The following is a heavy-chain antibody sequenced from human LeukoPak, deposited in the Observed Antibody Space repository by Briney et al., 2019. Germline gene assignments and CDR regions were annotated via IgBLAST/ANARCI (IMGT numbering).Heavy chain of an antibody. Sequence: PSETLSLTCTVSGGSVSSGSYYWSWIRQPPGKGLEWIGYIYDSGSTNYNPSLKSRVTISVDTSKNQFSLKLSSVTAADTAVYYCARRGSGRNWFDPWGQGTLVTVSS. CDR1: GGSVSSGSYY. J-gene: IGHJ5*02. CDR3: ARRGSGRNWFDP. D-gene: IGHD1-1*01. CDR2: IYDSGST. V-gene: IGHV4-61*01.